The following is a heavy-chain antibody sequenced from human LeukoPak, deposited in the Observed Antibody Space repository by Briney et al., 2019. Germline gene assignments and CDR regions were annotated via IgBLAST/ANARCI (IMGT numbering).Heavy chain of an antibody. CDR2: IRTTGDT. CDR3: ARGVSYYYDNSGHPGWYFDL. D-gene: IGHD3-22*01. CDR1: GFTFNYYD. Sequence: PRGSLRLSCAVSGFTFNYYDMHWVRQAPGKRLEWVSAIRTTGDTQDPDSVKGRFAMSREDAKNSVHLQMNTLRAGDTAVYYCARGVSYYYDNSGHPGWYFDLWGRGTLVTVSS. J-gene: IGHJ2*01. V-gene: IGHV3-13*01.